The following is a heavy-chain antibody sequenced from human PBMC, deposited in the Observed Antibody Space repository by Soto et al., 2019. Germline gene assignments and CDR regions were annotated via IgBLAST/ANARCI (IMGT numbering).Heavy chain of an antibody. CDR3: VRVVAIPGYPDN. J-gene: IGHJ4*02. V-gene: IGHV1-69*12. Sequence: QVQLVQSGAEVRQPASSVKVSCKTSGGTFSSCAISWVRQAPGQGLEWMGGIVPIVDTSTYAQKFQGRVTITADEPTSTAYMELSSLRSDDTAIYYCVRVVAIPGYPDNWGQGTLVTVSS. D-gene: IGHD5-12*01. CDR1: GGTFSSCA. CDR2: IVPIVDTS.